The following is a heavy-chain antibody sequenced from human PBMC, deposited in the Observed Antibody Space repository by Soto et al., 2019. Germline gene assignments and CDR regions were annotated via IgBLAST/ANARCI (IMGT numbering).Heavy chain of an antibody. J-gene: IGHJ4*02. Sequence: QVQLVQSGAEVKKPGSSVKVSCKASGGTFSSYTISWVRQAPGQGLEWMGRIIPILGIANHAQKFQGRVTITADKSTSTAYMELSSLRSEDTAVYYCARGGVGATDYWGQGTLVTVSS. CDR2: IIPILGIA. V-gene: IGHV1-69*02. CDR3: ARGGVGATDY. D-gene: IGHD1-26*01. CDR1: GGTFSSYT.